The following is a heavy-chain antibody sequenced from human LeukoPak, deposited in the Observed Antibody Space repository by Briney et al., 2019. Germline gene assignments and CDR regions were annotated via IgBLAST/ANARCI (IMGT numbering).Heavy chain of an antibody. V-gene: IGHV4-59*08. J-gene: IGHJ3*02. CDR1: GGSISSYY. CDR3: ARHLLIGAFDI. Sequence: PSETLSLTCTVSGGSISSYYWSWIRQPPGKGLEWIGYIYYSGSTNYNPSLESRVTISVDTSKNQFSLKLSSVTAADTAVYYCARHLLIGAFDIWGQGTMVTVSS. D-gene: IGHD2-21*01. CDR2: IYYSGST.